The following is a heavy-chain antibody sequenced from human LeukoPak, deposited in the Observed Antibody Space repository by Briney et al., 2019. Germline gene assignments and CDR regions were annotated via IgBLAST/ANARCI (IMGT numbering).Heavy chain of an antibody. CDR2: MNPNSGNT. D-gene: IGHD7-27*01. Sequence: GSSVKVSCKASGGSLTNYSISWLRQAPGQGLEWMGWMNPNSGNTGYAQKFQGRVTMTRNTSISTAYMELSSLRSEDTAVYYCARGRGNWGSHFDYWGQGTQVTVSS. J-gene: IGHJ4*02. CDR1: GGSLTNYS. CDR3: ARGRGNWGSHFDY. V-gene: IGHV1-8*01.